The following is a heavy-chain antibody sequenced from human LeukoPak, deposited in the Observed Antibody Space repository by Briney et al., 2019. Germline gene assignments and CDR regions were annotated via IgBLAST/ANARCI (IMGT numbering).Heavy chain of an antibody. J-gene: IGHJ4*02. CDR2: ISWNSGSI. CDR3: AKDNRRHYTSGPNPDSLH. D-gene: IGHD6-19*01. Sequence: GRSLRLSCAGSGFIFNNYAMHWVRQPPGKGLEWVSGISWNSGSIDYADSVKGRFTISRNNAKNSLYLQMNSLRVEDTAFYYCAKDNRRHYTSGPNPDSLHWGQGALVTVSS. CDR1: GFIFNNYA. V-gene: IGHV3-9*01.